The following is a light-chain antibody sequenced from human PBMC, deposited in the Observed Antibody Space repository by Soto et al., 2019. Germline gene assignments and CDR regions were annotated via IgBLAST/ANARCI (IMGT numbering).Light chain of an antibody. CDR3: GTWDNSLSAHV. J-gene: IGLJ1*01. CDR2: DND. CDR1: SSNIEGSY. V-gene: IGLV1-51*01. Sequence: QSVLTHPPSVSAAPGQKVTIFCSGSSSNIEGSYVSWYQQFPGTAPKLLIYDNDKRPSGIPDRFSGSKSGRSATLDITGLQTGDEADYYCGTWDNSLSAHVFGIGTKVTVL.